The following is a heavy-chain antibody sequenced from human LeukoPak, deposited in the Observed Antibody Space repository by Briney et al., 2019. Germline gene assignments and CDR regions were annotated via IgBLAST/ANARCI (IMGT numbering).Heavy chain of an antibody. J-gene: IGHJ6*02. CDR3: AKGSIWFEEKKSFYYGMDV. Sequence: GGSLRLSCAVSGFTFSIHYMSWVRQAPGKGLEWVSVIYSGGTTYYADSVKGRFTISRDNSKNTLFLQVNNLRGEDTAVYYCAKGSIWFEEKKSFYYGMDVWGQGTTVTVSS. V-gene: IGHV3-53*01. D-gene: IGHD3-10*01. CDR2: IYSGGTT. CDR1: GFTFSIHY.